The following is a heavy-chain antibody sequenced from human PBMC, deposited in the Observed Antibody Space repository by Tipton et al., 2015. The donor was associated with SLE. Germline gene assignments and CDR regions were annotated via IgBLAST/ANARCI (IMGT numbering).Heavy chain of an antibody. CDR2: ISGTGAST. Sequence: SLRLSCTVSGFTFTSYAMAWVRQAPGKGLEWVSVISGTGASTYYADSVKGRFTISRDNSKNTLYLQMNSLRAEDTVVYYCAREDSSGWGRPGWDYWGQGTLVTVSS. J-gene: IGHJ4*02. CDR3: AREDSSGWGRPGWDY. CDR1: GFTFTSYA. V-gene: IGHV3-23*01. D-gene: IGHD6-19*01.